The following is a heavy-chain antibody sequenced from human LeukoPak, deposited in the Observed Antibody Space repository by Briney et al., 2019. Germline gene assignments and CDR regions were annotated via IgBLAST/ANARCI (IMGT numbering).Heavy chain of an antibody. CDR1: GLTFSTFS. CDR3: ARVRISSGPGGYYFDY. D-gene: IGHD6-19*01. V-gene: IGHV3-48*04. CDR2: IGSSSSTI. J-gene: IGHJ4*02. Sequence: GGSLRLSCAASGLTFSTFSMNWVRQAPGKGPEWVSYIGSSSSTIHYADSVKGRFTISRDNAKNSLYLQMNSLRAEDTAVYYCARVRISSGPGGYYFDYWGQGTLVTVSS.